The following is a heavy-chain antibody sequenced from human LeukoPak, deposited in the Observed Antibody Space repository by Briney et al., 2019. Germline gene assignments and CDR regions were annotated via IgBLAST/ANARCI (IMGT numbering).Heavy chain of an antibody. V-gene: IGHV4-39*07. Sequence: SETLSLTCTVSGGSISSSSYYWGWIRQPPGKGLELIGSIYYSGSTYYNPSLKSRVTIAVDTSKNQFSLKLSSVTAADTAVYYCASLPGYYYDSSGYFYYYYYMDVWGKGTTVTVSS. CDR1: GGSISSSSYY. CDR2: IYYSGST. J-gene: IGHJ6*03. CDR3: ASLPGYYYDSSGYFYYYYYMDV. D-gene: IGHD3-22*01.